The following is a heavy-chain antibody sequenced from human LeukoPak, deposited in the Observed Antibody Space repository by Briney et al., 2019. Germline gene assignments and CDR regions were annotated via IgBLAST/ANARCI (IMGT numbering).Heavy chain of an antibody. D-gene: IGHD6-25*01. V-gene: IGHV3-21*01. CDR2: ISSSSSYI. Sequence: PGGSLRLSCAASGFTFSSDSMNWFRQAPGKGLEWVSSISSSSSYIYYADSVKGRFTISRDNAKNSLYLQMNSLRAEDTAVYYCARDGEGAAVPYFFDYWGQGTLVTVSS. J-gene: IGHJ4*02. CDR1: GFTFSSDS. CDR3: ARDGEGAAVPYFFDY.